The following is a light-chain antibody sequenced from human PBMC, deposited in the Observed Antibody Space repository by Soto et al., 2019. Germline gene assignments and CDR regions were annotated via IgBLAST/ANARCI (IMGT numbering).Light chain of an antibody. Sequence: QSVLTQPPSVSGAPGQRVTISCTGSRSNIGAGYDVHWYQQLPGTAPKLLIYGNSNRPSGVPDRFSGSKSGTSASLAITGVLAEDEADYYCQSYDSSLSGYVVFGGGTKLTVL. CDR2: GNS. CDR3: QSYDSSLSGYVV. V-gene: IGLV1-40*01. CDR1: RSNIGAGYD. J-gene: IGLJ2*01.